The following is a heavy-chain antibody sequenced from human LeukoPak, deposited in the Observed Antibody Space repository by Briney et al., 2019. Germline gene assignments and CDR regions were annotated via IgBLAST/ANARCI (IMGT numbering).Heavy chain of an antibody. CDR1: GFTFSSYS. V-gene: IGHV3-48*04. Sequence: GGSLRLSCAASGFTFSSYSMNWVRQAPGKGLEWVSYITNSGLTIYYADSVKGRFTISRDNAKNSLYLQMNSLRGEDTAVYYCARDPGDWIFDDWGQGTLVTVSS. D-gene: IGHD3/OR15-3a*01. CDR2: ITNSGLTI. CDR3: ARDPGDWIFDD. J-gene: IGHJ4*02.